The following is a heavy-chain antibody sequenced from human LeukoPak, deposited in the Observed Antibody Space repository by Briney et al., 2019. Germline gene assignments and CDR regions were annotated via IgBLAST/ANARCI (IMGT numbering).Heavy chain of an antibody. J-gene: IGHJ4*02. CDR3: ARRYYYNNSAVFGY. CDR2: ISSSSSYI. V-gene: IGHV3-21*01. Sequence: GGSLRLSCATSGFTFSSYSMNWVRQAPGKGLEWVSSISSSSSYINYADSVEGRFTISRDNAKNSLYLQMNSLRAEDTAVYYCARRYYYNNSAVFGYWGQGTLLTVSS. D-gene: IGHD3-22*01. CDR1: GFTFSSYS.